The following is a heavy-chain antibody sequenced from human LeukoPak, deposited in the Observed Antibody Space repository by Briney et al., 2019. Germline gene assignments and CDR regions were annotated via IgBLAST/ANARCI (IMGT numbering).Heavy chain of an antibody. D-gene: IGHD2-2*01. CDR3: GRLYCSSTSCYHIDY. CDR2: IHPADSNT. Sequence: GESLKISCKASGHNFPNYWIGWVRQMPGKGLEWMGIIHPADSNTVYSPSFQGQVTISADKSVTTAYLQWTSLRASDTAMYYCGRLYCSSTSCYHIDYWGQGTLVTVSS. J-gene: IGHJ4*02. CDR1: GHNFPNYW. V-gene: IGHV5-51*01.